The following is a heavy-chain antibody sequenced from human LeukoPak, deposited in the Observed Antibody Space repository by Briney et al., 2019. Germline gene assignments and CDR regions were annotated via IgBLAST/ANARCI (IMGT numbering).Heavy chain of an antibody. V-gene: IGHV4-39*07. D-gene: IGHD6-13*01. CDR1: GGSISSSSYY. CDR2: IYYSGST. CDR3: AREGIAAVNYYYYYMDV. J-gene: IGHJ6*03. Sequence: PSETLSLTCTVSGGSISSSSYYWGWIRQPPGKGLEWIGSIYYSGSTYYNPSLKSRVTISVDTSKNQFSLKLSSVTAADTAVYYCAREGIAAVNYYYYYMDVWGKGTTVTVSS.